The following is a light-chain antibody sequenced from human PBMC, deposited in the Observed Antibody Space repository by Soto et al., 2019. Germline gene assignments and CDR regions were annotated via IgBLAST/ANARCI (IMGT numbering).Light chain of an antibody. CDR2: EVS. Sequence: QSALTQPASVSGSPGQSITISFTGTSSNVGGYNFVSWYQHHPGKAPKLIIYEVSNRPSGISNRFSGSKSGNTASLTISGLQADDEADYYCSSYKSGTTPYVFGTGTKVTVL. CDR3: SSYKSGTTPYV. V-gene: IGLV2-14*01. J-gene: IGLJ1*01. CDR1: SSNVGGYNF.